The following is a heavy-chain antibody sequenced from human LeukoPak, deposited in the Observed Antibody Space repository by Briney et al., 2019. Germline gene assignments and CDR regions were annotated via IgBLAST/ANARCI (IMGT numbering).Heavy chain of an antibody. J-gene: IGHJ4*02. V-gene: IGHV4-59*01. CDR1: GASMNDYY. CDR3: ACYSVLGRTFDC. CDR2: VHHSFSS. D-gene: IGHD4-11*01. Sequence: SETLSPTCAVSGASMNDYYWSWIRQTPGKGLEGIGHVHHSFSSNFSPSLKSRVTMSMDTSKRQFSLRVTSVTAADTAVYYCACYSVLGRTFDCWGQGTQVTVSS.